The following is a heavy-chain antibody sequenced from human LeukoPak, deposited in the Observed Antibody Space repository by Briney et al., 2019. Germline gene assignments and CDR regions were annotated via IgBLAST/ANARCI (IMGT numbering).Heavy chain of an antibody. Sequence: PGGSLRLSCAASGFSFISYGMHWVRQAPGKGLEWVGVISDDGRSKDYGDSVKGRFTISRDNSKNTLYLQMNSLRAEDTAVYYCAKLTGTNYYDSSGYFDYWGQGTLVTVSS. CDR3: AKLTGTNYYDSSGYFDY. J-gene: IGHJ4*02. V-gene: IGHV3-30*18. CDR1: GFSFISYG. D-gene: IGHD3-22*01. CDR2: ISDDGRSK.